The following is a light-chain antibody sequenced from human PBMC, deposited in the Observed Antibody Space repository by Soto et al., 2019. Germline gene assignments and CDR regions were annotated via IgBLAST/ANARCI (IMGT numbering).Light chain of an antibody. CDR3: SSYTSRSSTLE. J-gene: IGLJ2*01. V-gene: IGLV2-14*01. Sequence: QSALTQPASVSGSPGQSITISCTGTSSDVGGYNHVSWYQQYPGKVPKLMIYDVSNRPSGVSNRFSGSKSGNTASLTISGLQAEDGADYYCSSYTSRSSTLEFGGGTKLTVL. CDR2: DVS. CDR1: SSDVGGYNH.